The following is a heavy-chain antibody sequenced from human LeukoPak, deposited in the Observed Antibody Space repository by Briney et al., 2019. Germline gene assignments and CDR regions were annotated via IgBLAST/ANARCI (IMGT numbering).Heavy chain of an antibody. Sequence: SETLSLTCAVSGYSISSGCYWGWIRQPPGKGLGWVGSIYHSGSTYYNPSLKSRVTISVDTSKNQFSLKLSSVTAADTAVYYCARYYDFWSGYYLDYWGQGTLVTVSS. V-gene: IGHV4-38-2*01. CDR1: GYSISSGCY. J-gene: IGHJ4*02. D-gene: IGHD3-3*01. CDR2: IYHSGST. CDR3: ARYYDFWSGYYLDY.